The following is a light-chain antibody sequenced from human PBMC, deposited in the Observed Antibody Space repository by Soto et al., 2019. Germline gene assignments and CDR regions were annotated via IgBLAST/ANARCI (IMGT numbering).Light chain of an antibody. V-gene: IGLV1-44*01. CDR3: AAWDDSLNGYV. J-gene: IGLJ1*01. CDR1: SSNIGSNT. Sequence: QSVLTQPPPASGTPVQRVTISCSGSSSNIGSNTVNWYQQLPGTAPKLLIYSNNQRPSGVPDRFSGSKSGTSASLAISGLQSEDEADYYCAAWDDSLNGYVFGTGTKVTVL. CDR2: SNN.